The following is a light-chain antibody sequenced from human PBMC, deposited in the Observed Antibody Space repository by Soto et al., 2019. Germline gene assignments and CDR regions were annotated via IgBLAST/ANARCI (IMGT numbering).Light chain of an antibody. CDR2: KDS. CDR3: MQGTLWPPT. V-gene: IGKV2-30*01. J-gene: IGKJ4*01. Sequence: DVVLTQSPLALAVTLGQPASISCRSSQSLEYSDGNSYLNWFQQRPGQSPRRLIYKDSNQDSGVPDRFSGSESGADFTLKISRVEAEEVAVYYCMQGTLWPPTFGGGTKVEIK. CDR1: QSLEYSDGNSY.